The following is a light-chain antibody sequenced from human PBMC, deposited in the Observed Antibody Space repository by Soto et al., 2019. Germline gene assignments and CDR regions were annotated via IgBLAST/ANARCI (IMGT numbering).Light chain of an antibody. CDR3: ASYTGSSTYL. J-gene: IGLJ3*02. CDR1: SGDVGFYDF. V-gene: IGLV2-14*03. Sequence: QSVLTQPASMSGSPGQSITISCTGTSGDVGFYDFVSWYQQHPGKVPRLIIYGVTKRPSGVSHRFSGSKSGNTASLTISGLQVKDEADYSCASYTGSSTYLFGGGTKVTVL. CDR2: GVT.